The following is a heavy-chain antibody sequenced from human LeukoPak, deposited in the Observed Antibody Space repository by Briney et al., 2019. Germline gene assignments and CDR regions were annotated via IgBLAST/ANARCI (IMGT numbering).Heavy chain of an antibody. CDR3: ARGGLGGEALEV. CDR2: IHSGGTA. J-gene: IGHJ3*01. CDR1: GFTVSGHY. Sequence: GGSLRLSXAASGFTVSGHYMSWVRQAPGKGLEWVSVIHSGGTAYYADSVKGRFTISRDNSKNTLFLQLNSLRPEDTALYYCARGGLGGEALEVWGQGTMVTVSS. V-gene: IGHV3-66*02. D-gene: IGHD3-10*01.